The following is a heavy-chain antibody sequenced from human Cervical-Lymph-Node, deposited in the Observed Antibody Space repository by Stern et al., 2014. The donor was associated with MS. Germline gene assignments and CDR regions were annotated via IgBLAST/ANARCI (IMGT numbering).Heavy chain of an antibody. CDR1: GFSLTTSGVG. CDR3: ADRYHLLWAV. Sequence: ESGPTLVKPTQTLTLTCTFSGFSLTTSGVGVVWLRPPPGKAREWLALIYCNDDNRSSPSLKRSLAITQTPSRNHAVPSVTNKDPVDTATYYGADRYHLLWAVWGQGTTVTVSS. J-gene: IGHJ6*02. CDR2: IYCNDDN. V-gene: IGHV2-5*01. D-gene: IGHD7-27*01.